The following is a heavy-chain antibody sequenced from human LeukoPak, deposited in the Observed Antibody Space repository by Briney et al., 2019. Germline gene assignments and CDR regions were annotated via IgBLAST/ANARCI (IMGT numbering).Heavy chain of an antibody. V-gene: IGHV3-66*02. Sequence: GGSLRLSCAASGFTVSSNFMNWVRQAPGKGLEWVSVIHSGGSTFYADSVKGRFTISRDNSKNTLYLQMNSLRAEDTAVYYCARDFVGATTTHFDYWGQGTLVTVSS. CDR3: ARDFVGATTTHFDY. CDR1: GFTVSSNF. CDR2: IHSGGST. D-gene: IGHD1-26*01. J-gene: IGHJ4*02.